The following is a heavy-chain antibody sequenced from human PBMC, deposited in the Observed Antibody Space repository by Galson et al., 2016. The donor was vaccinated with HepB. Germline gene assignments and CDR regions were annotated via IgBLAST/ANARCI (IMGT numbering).Heavy chain of an antibody. J-gene: IGHJ4*02. CDR3: ARRGGGEYDILTGYYPGFDY. Sequence: SVKVSCKASGGTFSNYAFTWVRQAPGQGLEWMGGIIPIFGTALHAQKFQGRVTITADEPTRTAYMELSSLRSEDTAVYYCARRGGGEYDILTGYYPGFDYWGQGTLVTVSS. CDR1: GGTFSNYA. V-gene: IGHV1-69*13. CDR2: IIPIFGTA. D-gene: IGHD3-9*01.